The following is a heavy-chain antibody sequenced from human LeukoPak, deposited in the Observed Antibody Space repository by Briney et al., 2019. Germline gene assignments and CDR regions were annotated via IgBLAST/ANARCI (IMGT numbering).Heavy chain of an antibody. CDR2: ISSSGTSI. Sequence: GGSLRLSCAASGFTFSSYCMNWVRQAPGKGLEWVSSISSSGTSIYYADSVKGRFTISRDNAKNSLYLQMNILRAEDTAVYYCANVRLAFYDRSGYNYHADAFDLWGQGTMVTVSA. J-gene: IGHJ3*01. CDR1: GFTFSSYC. V-gene: IGHV3-21*01. CDR3: ANVRLAFYDRSGYNYHADAFDL. D-gene: IGHD3-22*01.